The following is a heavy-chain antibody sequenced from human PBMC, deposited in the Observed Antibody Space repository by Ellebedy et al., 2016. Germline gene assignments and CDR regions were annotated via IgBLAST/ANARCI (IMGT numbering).Heavy chain of an antibody. D-gene: IGHD4-23*01. J-gene: IGHJ6*02. Sequence: SETLSLTCTVSGGSISSGGYYWSWIRQHPGKGLEWIGYIYYSGSTYYNPSLKSRVTISVDTSKNQFSLKLSSVTAADTAVYYCARDRVVTHGSCYYGMVVWGQGTTVTVSS. CDR2: IYYSGST. V-gene: IGHV4-31*03. CDR1: GGSISSGGYY. CDR3: ARDRVVTHGSCYYGMVV.